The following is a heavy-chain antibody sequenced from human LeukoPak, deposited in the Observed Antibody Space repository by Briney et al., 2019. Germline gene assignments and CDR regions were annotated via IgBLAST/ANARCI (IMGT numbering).Heavy chain of an antibody. CDR2: ISSSSSYI. Sequence: KPGGSLRLSCAASGFTFSSYSMNWVRQAPGKGLEWVSSISSSSSYIYYADSVKGRFTISRDNAKNSLYLQMNSLRVEDTAVYYCARGLRGELLFGGGYYYYGMDVWGKGTTVTVSS. J-gene: IGHJ6*04. D-gene: IGHD3-16*02. CDR1: GFTFSSYS. V-gene: IGHV3-21*01. CDR3: ARGLRGELLFGGGYYYYGMDV.